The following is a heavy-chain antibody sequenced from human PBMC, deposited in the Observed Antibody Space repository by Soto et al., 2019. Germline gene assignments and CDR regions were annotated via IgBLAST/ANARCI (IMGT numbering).Heavy chain of an antibody. Sequence: QVQLVQSGAEVKKPGSSVKVSCKASGGTFSSYTISWVRQAPGQGLEWMGRIIPILGIANYAQKFQGRVTITADKSTGTAYMELSSLRSEDTAVYYCIGYCTNGVCYMVDYWGQGTLVTVSS. V-gene: IGHV1-69*02. CDR3: IGYCTNGVCYMVDY. CDR2: IIPILGIA. CDR1: GGTFSSYT. J-gene: IGHJ4*02. D-gene: IGHD2-8*01.